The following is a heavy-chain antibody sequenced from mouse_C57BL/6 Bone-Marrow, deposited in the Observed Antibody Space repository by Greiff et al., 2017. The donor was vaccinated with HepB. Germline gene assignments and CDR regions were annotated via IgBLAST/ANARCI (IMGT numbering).Heavy chain of an antibody. D-gene: IGHD1-1*01. CDR3: ARRDYYGSSPYAMDY. CDR2: ISSGGSYT. CDR1: GFTFSSYG. V-gene: IGHV5-6*01. Sequence: EVQRVESGGDLVKPGGSLKLSCAASGFTFSSYGMSWVRQTPDKRLEWVATISSGGSYTYYPDSVKGRFTISRDNAKNTLYLQMSSLKSEDTAMYYCARRDYYGSSPYAMDYWGQGTSVTVSS. J-gene: IGHJ4*01.